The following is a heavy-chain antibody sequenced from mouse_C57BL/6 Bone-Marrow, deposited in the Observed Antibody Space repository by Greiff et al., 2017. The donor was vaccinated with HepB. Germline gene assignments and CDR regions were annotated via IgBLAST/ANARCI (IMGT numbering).Heavy chain of an antibody. CDR1: GFTFSDYG. Sequence: VQLVESGGGLVKPGGSLKLSCAASGFTFSDYGMHWVRQAPEKGLEWVAYISSGSSTIYYADTVKGRFTISRDNAKNTLFLQMTSLRSEDTAMYYCAREGWLAWFAYWGQGTLVTVSA. J-gene: IGHJ3*01. V-gene: IGHV5-17*01. D-gene: IGHD2-3*01. CDR3: AREGWLAWFAY. CDR2: ISSGSSTI.